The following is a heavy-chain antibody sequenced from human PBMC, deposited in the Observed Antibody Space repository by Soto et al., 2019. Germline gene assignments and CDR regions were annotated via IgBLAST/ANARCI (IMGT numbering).Heavy chain of an antibody. V-gene: IGHV3-23*01. CDR1: GLTFSSYV. D-gene: IGHD3-3*01. J-gene: IGHJ4*02. CDR3: AKGERAYYDFWSGYYRVPYYFDY. Sequence: GGSLRLSCAASGLTFSSYVMSWVRQAPGKGLEWVSAISGSGGSTYYADSVKGRFTISRDNSKNTLYLQMNSLRAEDTAVYYCAKGERAYYDFWSGYYRVPYYFDYWGQGTLVTVSS. CDR2: ISGSGGST.